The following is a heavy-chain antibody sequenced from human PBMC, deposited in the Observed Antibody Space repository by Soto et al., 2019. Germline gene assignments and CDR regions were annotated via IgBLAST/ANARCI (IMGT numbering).Heavy chain of an antibody. Sequence: EVQLVESGGGLIQPGGSLRLSCAASGFTFSRYDMHWVRQATGKGLEWVSSIDTAGDTYYSGSVKGRFTISRENAKNSLYLQMNSLRAGDTAVYYCARVGWRGNAFEIWGQGTMVIVSS. CDR2: IDTAGDT. CDR1: GFTFSRYD. J-gene: IGHJ3*02. CDR3: ARVGWRGNAFEI. D-gene: IGHD3-16*01. V-gene: IGHV3-13*01.